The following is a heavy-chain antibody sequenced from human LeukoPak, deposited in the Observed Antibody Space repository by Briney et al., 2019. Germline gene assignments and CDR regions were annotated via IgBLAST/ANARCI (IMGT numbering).Heavy chain of an antibody. D-gene: IGHD2-15*01. J-gene: IGHJ5*02. CDR3: AGGGCIGFSFLSHWFDP. CDR1: SASANSVDYY. V-gene: IGHV4-31*03. CDR2: IHYSGST. Sequence: SETLSLTGPVSSASANSVDYYWSWIRQLPGKGLEWIAHIHYSGSTYSNPSLKSRLTVSVGTSKNQLSLKLSSVPAADTAMYFCAGGGCIGFSFLSHWFDPWGQGTLVTVSS.